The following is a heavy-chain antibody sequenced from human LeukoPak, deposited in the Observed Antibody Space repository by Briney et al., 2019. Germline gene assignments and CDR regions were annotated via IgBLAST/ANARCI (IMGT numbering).Heavy chain of an antibody. CDR2: INPHSGGT. D-gene: IGHD2-15*01. Sequence: ASVKVSCKASGYAFNDYYIHWVRRAPGQGLEWMGWINPHSGGTNSAQKFQGRVTMTRDTSISTAYLELSKLRSDDTAVYYCMRSVGSTNWYAYWGQGTQVIVSS. V-gene: IGHV1-2*02. J-gene: IGHJ5*01. CDR1: GYAFNDYY. CDR3: MRSVGSTNWYAY.